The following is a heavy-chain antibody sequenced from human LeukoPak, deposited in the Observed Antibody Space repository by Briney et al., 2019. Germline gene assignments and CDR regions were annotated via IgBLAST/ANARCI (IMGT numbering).Heavy chain of an antibody. J-gene: IGHJ5*02. Sequence: PSETLSLTCTVSGGSISSSSYYWGWIRQPPGKGLEWIGSIYYSGSTCYNPSLKSRVTISVDTSKNQFSLKLSSVTAADTAVYYCARTGSGFDPWGQGTLVTVSS. CDR1: GGSISSSSYY. CDR3: ARTGSGFDP. CDR2: IYYSGST. V-gene: IGHV4-39*01. D-gene: IGHD3-10*01.